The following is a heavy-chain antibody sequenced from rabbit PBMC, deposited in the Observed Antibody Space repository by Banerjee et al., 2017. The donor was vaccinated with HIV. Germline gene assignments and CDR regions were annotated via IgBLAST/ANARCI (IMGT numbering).Heavy chain of an antibody. CDR2: IYAGSSGST. J-gene: IGHJ4*01. CDR3: GRGDDYVTGYNL. Sequence: QSLEESGGDLVKPGASLTLTCTASGFSFSSNYYMCWVRQAPGKGLEWIACIYAGSSGSTYYASWAKGRFTISKTSSTTVTLQMTSLTAADTATYFCGRGDDYVTGYNLWGPGTLVTDS. V-gene: IGHV1S40*01. CDR1: GFSFSSNYY. D-gene: IGHD6-1*01.